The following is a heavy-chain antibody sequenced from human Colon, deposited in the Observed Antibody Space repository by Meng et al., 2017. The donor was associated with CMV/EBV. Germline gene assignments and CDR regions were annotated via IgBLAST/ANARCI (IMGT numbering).Heavy chain of an antibody. V-gene: IGHV4-4*07. Sequence: QVQLGESGPGLVKPSETPSLTCTVSGASITSYYWSWIRQPAGKGLEWIGRVYISGNTNYNPSLKSRVTMSIDTSKNQLSLNIRSVTAADTAVYYCARDSNLSGLAYWGQGTLVTVSS. CDR2: VYISGNT. CDR3: ARDSNLSGLAY. D-gene: IGHD3-10*01. J-gene: IGHJ4*02. CDR1: GASITSYY.